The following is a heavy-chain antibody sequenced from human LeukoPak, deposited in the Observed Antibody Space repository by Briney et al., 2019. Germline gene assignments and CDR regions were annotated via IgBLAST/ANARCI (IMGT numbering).Heavy chain of an antibody. D-gene: IGHD3-3*01. CDR1: GFTFSSYW. J-gene: IGHJ3*02. V-gene: IGHV3-7*01. Sequence: PGGSLRLSCAASGFTFSSYWMSWVRQAPGKGLEWVANIKQDGSEKYYVDSVKGRFTISRDNAKNSLYLQMNSLRAEDTAVYYCARAQPITIFGVGRLGTFDIWGQGTMVTVSS. CDR3: ARAQPITIFGVGRLGTFDI. CDR2: IKQDGSEK.